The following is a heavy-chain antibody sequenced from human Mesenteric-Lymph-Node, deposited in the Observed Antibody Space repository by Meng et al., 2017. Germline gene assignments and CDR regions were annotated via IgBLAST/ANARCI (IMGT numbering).Heavy chain of an antibody. CDR2: IYYTGST. CDR3: ARNYYFDY. J-gene: IGHJ4*02. V-gene: IGHV4-30-4*01. CDR1: GGSINSGDYY. Sequence: QVRLQVSGTGLVKPSQTLSPPCTVSGGSINSGDYYWSWIRQPPGKGLEWIGYIYYTGSTYYNPSLKSRVTISMDTSKNQFSLRLSSVTAADTAVYYCARNYYFDYWGQGTLVTVSS.